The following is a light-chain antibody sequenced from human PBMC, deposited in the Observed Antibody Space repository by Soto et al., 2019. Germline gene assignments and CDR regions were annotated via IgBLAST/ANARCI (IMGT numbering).Light chain of an antibody. Sequence: EIVMTQSPATLSVSPGERATLSCRASQSVSSNLAWYQQKPGQAPRLLIYGASTRATGIPARFSGSGSGTDFTLTLCSLQSEDFAVYSRQQYNNWPPWTFGQGTKVEIK. V-gene: IGKV3-15*01. CDR2: GAS. J-gene: IGKJ1*01. CDR1: QSVSSN. CDR3: QQYNNWPPWT.